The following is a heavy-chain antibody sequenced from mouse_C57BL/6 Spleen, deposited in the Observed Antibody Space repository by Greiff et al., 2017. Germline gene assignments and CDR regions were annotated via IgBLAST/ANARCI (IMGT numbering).Heavy chain of an antibody. V-gene: IGHV5-17*01. CDR2: ISSGSGTI. J-gene: IGHJ3*01. D-gene: IGHD1-1*01. CDR3: AKLLQFAY. Sequence: EVQLVESGGGLVKPGGSLKLSCAASGFTFSDYGMHWVRQAPEKGLEWVAYISSGSGTIYYADTVKGRFTISRDNAKNTLFLQMTSLRSEDTAMYYGAKLLQFAYWGQGTLVTVSA. CDR1: GFTFSDYG.